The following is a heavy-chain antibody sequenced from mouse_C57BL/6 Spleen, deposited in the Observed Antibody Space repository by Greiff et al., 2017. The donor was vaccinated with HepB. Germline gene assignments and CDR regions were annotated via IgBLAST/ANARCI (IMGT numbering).Heavy chain of an antibody. V-gene: IGHV5-6*02. Sequence: EVKLMESGGDLVKPGGSLKLSCAASGFTFSSYGMSWVRQTPDKRLEWVATISSGGSYTYYPDSVKGRFTISRDNAKNTLYLQMSSLKSEDTAMYYCARRTTEYYFDYWGQGTTLTVSS. CDR3: ARRTTEYYFDY. CDR1: GFTFSSYG. CDR2: ISSGGSYT. D-gene: IGHD1-1*01. J-gene: IGHJ2*01.